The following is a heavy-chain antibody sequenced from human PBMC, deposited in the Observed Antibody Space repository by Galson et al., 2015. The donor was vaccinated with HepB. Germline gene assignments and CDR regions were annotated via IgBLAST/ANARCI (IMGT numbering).Heavy chain of an antibody. D-gene: IGHD4-11*01. CDR3: ARNRRSNYDLNYGMDV. CDR2: INPSGGST. CDR1: GYTFTSYY. J-gene: IGHJ6*02. V-gene: IGHV1-46*01. Sequence: VKVSCKASGYTFTSYYMHWVRQAPGQGLEWMGIINPSGGSTSYTQKFQGRVTMTRDTSTSTVYMELSSLRSEDTAVYYCARNRRSNYDLNYGMDVWGQGTTVTVSS.